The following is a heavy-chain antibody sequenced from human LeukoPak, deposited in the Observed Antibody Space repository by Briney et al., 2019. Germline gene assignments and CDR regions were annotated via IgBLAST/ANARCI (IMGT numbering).Heavy chain of an antibody. Sequence: GESLKISCKGSGYSFTNYWIGWVRQMPGKGLEWMGIIYPGDSDTRYSPSFKGQVTISADKSISTAYMQWSSLKASDTAMYYCARLYTSSGYYYGMDVWGQGTTVTVSS. CDR3: ARLYTSSGYYYGMDV. D-gene: IGHD6-6*01. J-gene: IGHJ6*02. V-gene: IGHV5-51*01. CDR1: GYSFTNYW. CDR2: IYPGDSDT.